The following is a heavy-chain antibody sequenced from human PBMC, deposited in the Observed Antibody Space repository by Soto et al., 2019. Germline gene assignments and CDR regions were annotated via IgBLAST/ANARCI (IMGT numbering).Heavy chain of an antibody. D-gene: IGHD2-15*01. V-gene: IGHV1-46*01. CDR2: INPSGGST. Sequence: ASVKVSCKASGYTFTSYYMHWVRQAPGQGLEWMGIINPSGGSTSYAQKFQGRVTMTRDTSTSTVYMELSSLRSEDTAVYYCAREDIVVVAAATVGMDVWGQGTTVTVSS. J-gene: IGHJ6*02. CDR3: AREDIVVVAAATVGMDV. CDR1: GYTFTSYY.